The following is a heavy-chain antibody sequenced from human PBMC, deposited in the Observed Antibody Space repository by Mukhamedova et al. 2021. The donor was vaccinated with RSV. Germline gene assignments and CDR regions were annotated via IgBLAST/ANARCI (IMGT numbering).Heavy chain of an antibody. CDR2: MSYDGSNI. D-gene: IGHD1-26*01. V-gene: IGHV3-30-3*01. J-gene: IGHJ3*02. Sequence: VRQAPGKGLEWVALMSYDGSNILYADSVKGRFTISRDNSKNTLYLQMNSLRVEDTAVYSCVRDGTREGHAFDIWGQGTMVAVSS. CDR3: VRDGTREGHAFDI.